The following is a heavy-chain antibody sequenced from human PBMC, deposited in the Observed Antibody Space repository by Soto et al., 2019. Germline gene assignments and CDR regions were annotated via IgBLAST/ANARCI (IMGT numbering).Heavy chain of an antibody. CDR1: GFTFSSYS. D-gene: IGHD1-1*01. V-gene: IGHV3-21*01. CDR3: PREQRAGGYDMDV. J-gene: IGHJ6*03. CDR2: ISSSTSYI. Sequence: EVQLVESGGGLVKPGGSLRLSCAASGFTFSSYSMNWVRQAPGKGLEWVSSISSSTSYIYYADSVKGRFPISRDNAKNSLYLQMNSLRAEDTVVYYCPREQRAGGYDMDVWGKGTTGTVSS.